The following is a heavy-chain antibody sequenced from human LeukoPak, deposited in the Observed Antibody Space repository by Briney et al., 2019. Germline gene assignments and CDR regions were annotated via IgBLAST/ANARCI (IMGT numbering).Heavy chain of an antibody. J-gene: IGHJ4*02. CDR1: GFTFSSYW. D-gene: IGHD5-24*01. Sequence: PGGSLRLSCAASGFTFSSYWMTWVRQAPGKGLEWVANIKQDGSDKYYVDSVKGRFTISRGNAKNSLYLQMNSLRDEDTAVYYCARAEEQRWGYVDYWGQGTLVTVSS. CDR2: IKQDGSDK. V-gene: IGHV3-7*04. CDR3: ARAEEQRWGYVDY.